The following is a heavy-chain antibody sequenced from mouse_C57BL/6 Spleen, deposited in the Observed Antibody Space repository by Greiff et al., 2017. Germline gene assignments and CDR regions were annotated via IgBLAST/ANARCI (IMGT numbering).Heavy chain of an antibody. CDR3: ARDAGYYGSSLPY. CDR2: ISYDGSN. D-gene: IGHD1-1*01. V-gene: IGHV3-6*01. J-gene: IGHJ2*01. CDR1: GYSITSGYY. Sequence: EVKLVESGPGLVKPSQSLSLTCSVTGYSITSGYYWNWIRQFPGNKLEWMGYISYDGSNNYNPSLKNRISITRDTSKNQFFLKLNSVTTKDTATYYCARDAGYYGSSLPYWGQGTTLTVSS.